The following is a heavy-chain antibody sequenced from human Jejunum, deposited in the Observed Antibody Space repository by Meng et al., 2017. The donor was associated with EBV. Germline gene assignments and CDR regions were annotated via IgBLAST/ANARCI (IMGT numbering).Heavy chain of an antibody. D-gene: IGHD3-3*01. CDR3: ATAHGFTIFGVAYYFDY. V-gene: IGHV1-24*01. CDR1: GYSLTELS. J-gene: IGHJ4*02. CDR2: FDPEDGET. Sequence: QVQWVQSGAEVKKPGASVKVSCKVSGYSLTELSMHWVRQAPGKGLEWMGGFDPEDGETIYAQKFQGRVTMTEDTSTDTAYMELSSLRSEDTAVYYCATAHGFTIFGVAYYFDYWGQGTLVTVSS.